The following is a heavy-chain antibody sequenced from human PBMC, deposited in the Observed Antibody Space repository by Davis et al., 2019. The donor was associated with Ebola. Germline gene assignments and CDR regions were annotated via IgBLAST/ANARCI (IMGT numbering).Heavy chain of an antibody. J-gene: IGHJ3*02. V-gene: IGHV1-2*06. CDR3: ARDHGLLLWFGELLDAFDI. CDR2: INPNSGGT. CDR1: GYTFTGYY. Sequence: ASVKVSCKASGYTFTGYYMHWLRQAPGQGLEWMGRINPNSGGTNYAQKFQGRVTMTRDTSISTAYMELSRLRSDDTAVYYCARDHGLLLWFGELLDAFDIWGQGTMVTVSS. D-gene: IGHD3-10*01.